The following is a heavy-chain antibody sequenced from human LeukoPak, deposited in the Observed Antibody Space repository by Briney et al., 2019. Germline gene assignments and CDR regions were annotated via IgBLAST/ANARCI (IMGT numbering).Heavy chain of an antibody. CDR2: IRSKTYGGTT. Sequence: GGSLRLSCTDSGFTFGDYGMSWVRQAPGKGLEWVGLIRSKTYGGTTEHAASVKGRFTMSRDDSKSIAYLQMNSLKTEDTAVYYCTRVRGVIVEGFDYWGQGTLFTSSS. CDR1: GFTFGDYG. V-gene: IGHV3-49*04. J-gene: IGHJ4*02. D-gene: IGHD3-10*01. CDR3: TRVRGVIVEGFDY.